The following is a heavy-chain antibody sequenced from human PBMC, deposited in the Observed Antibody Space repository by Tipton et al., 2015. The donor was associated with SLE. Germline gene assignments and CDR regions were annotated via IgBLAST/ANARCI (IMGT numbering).Heavy chain of an antibody. CDR1: GYTFASYG. CDR2: ISACNGNT. D-gene: IGHD6-19*01. J-gene: IGHJ3*02. CDR3: ARDIAVAGEGAFDI. Sequence: QLVQSGAEVKKPGASVKVSCKASGYTFASYGISWVQQAPGQGLEGMGGISACNGNTNYAQKLQGRVTMTTDTSTTTAYMALRSLSSDARAAYYRARDIAVAGEGAFDISGQGSMATVPS. V-gene: IGHV1-18*01.